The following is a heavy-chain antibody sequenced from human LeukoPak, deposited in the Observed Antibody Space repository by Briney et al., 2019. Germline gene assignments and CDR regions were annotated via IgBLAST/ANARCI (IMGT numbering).Heavy chain of an antibody. D-gene: IGHD2-2*01. CDR1: GFTFSKYG. CDR2: IWYDGSNK. CDR3: ARAGIGNALDY. J-gene: IGHJ4*02. Sequence: GMSLRLSCAASGFTFSKYGMNWVRQAPGKGLERVAIIWYDGSNKYFAESVMGRFTISKDNSKNTVYLQMNSLRIEDMSVYHCARAGIGNALDYWGPGTQVTVSS. V-gene: IGHV3-33*01.